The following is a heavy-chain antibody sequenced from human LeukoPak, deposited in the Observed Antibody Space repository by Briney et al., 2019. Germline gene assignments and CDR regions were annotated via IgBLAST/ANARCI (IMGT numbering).Heavy chain of an antibody. V-gene: IGHV4-34*01. CDR2: INHSGST. D-gene: IGHD3-10*01. CDR1: GGSFSGYY. J-gene: IGHJ4*02. CDR3: ARAHYYGSGSHDY. Sequence: SETLSLTCAVYGGSFSGYYWSWIRQPPGKGLEWIGEINHSGSTNYNPSLKSRVTISVDTSKNQFSLKLSSVTAADTAVYYCARAHYYGSGSHDYWSQGTLVTVSS.